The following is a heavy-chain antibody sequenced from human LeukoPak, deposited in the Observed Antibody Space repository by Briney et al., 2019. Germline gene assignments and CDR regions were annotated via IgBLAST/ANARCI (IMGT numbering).Heavy chain of an antibody. Sequence: ASVKVSCKASGYTLTSYGISWVRQAPGQGLEWMGWISAYNGNTNYAQKLQGRVTMTTGTSTSTAYMALRSLRSDDTAVYYCARSPRGNWFDPWGQGTLVTVSS. CDR2: ISAYNGNT. J-gene: IGHJ5*02. D-gene: IGHD3-10*01. CDR1: GYTLTSYG. CDR3: ARSPRGNWFDP. V-gene: IGHV1-18*01.